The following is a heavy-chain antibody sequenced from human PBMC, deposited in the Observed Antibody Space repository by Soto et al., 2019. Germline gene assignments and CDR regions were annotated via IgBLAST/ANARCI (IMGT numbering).Heavy chain of an antibody. CDR1: GYSFTDYH. J-gene: IGHJ6*02. D-gene: IGHD2-8*01. Sequence: GPSVKVSCKASGYSFTDYHIHWVRQAPGQGLEWLGRINPKSGGTSTAQKFQGWVTMTTDTSISTASMELTRLTSDDTAIYYCARGDSTDCSNGVCSFFYNHDMDVWGQGTTVTVYS. CDR2: INPKSGGT. V-gene: IGHV1-2*04. CDR3: ARGDSTDCSNGVCSFFYNHDMDV.